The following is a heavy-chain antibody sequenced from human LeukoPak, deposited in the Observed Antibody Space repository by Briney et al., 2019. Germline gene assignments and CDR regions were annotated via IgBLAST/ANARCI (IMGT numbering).Heavy chain of an antibody. V-gene: IGHV7-4-1*02. D-gene: IGHD6-13*01. CDR2: INTNTGNP. Sequence: RASVKVSCKASEYTFTSYTMNWVRQAPGQGLEWMGWINTNTGNPTYAQGFTGRFVFSLDTSVSTAYLQISSLKPEDTAVYYCARDLAADGMDVWGRGTTVTVSS. CDR1: EYTFTSYT. J-gene: IGHJ6*02. CDR3: ARDLAADGMDV.